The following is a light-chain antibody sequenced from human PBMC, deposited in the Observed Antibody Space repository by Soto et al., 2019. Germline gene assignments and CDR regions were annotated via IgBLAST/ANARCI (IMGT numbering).Light chain of an antibody. Sequence: EIVLTQSPGTLSLSPGERATLSCRASQSVSSYYLAWYQQKPGQAPRLLLYAASSRATGIPDRFSGGGSGTDFTLTISRLEPADFAVYYCQQCGRSPWTFGQGTKVDIK. CDR3: QQCGRSPWT. CDR1: QSVSSYY. V-gene: IGKV3-20*01. J-gene: IGKJ1*01. CDR2: AAS.